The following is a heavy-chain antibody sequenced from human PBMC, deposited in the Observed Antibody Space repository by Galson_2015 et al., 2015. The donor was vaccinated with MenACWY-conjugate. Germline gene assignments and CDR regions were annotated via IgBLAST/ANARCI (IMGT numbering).Heavy chain of an antibody. J-gene: IGHJ4*02. D-gene: IGHD4-23*01. V-gene: IGHV3-30*02. CDR3: TKERDYGCNSRSLFDY. CDR2: VRYDGSNK. Sequence: SLRLSCAASGFTFSNYDINWVRQAPGKGLEWVAFVRYDGSNKYYADSVKGRFAISRDNSKNTLYLQMNSLRAEDTAVYYCTKERDYGCNSRSLFDYWGQGALVTVSS. CDR1: GFTFSNYD.